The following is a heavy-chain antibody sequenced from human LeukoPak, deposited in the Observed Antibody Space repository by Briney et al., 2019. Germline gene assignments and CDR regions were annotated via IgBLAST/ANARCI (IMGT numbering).Heavy chain of an antibody. CDR1: GFTFDDYG. J-gene: IGHJ5*02. D-gene: IGHD6-13*01. CDR2: INHSGST. CDR3: AREGDSSSVGWFDP. Sequence: GSLRLSCAASGFTFDDYGMSWVRQPPGKGLEWIGEINHSGSTNYNPSLKSRVTISVDTSKNQFSLKLSSVTAADTAVYYCAREGDSSSVGWFDPWGQGTLVTVSS. V-gene: IGHV4-34*01.